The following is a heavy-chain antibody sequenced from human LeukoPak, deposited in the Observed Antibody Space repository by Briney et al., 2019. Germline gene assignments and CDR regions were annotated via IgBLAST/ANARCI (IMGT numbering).Heavy chain of an antibody. J-gene: IGHJ4*02. Sequence: ASVKVSCKASGYTFTSYGICWVRQAPGQGLEWMGWISAYNGNTNYAQKLQGRVTMTTDTSTSTAYMELRSLRSDDTAVYYCARDGGPGRYCSGGSCYWDYWGQGTLVTVSS. CDR3: ARDGGPGRYCSGGSCYWDY. CDR1: GYTFTSYG. CDR2: ISAYNGNT. D-gene: IGHD2-15*01. V-gene: IGHV1-18*01.